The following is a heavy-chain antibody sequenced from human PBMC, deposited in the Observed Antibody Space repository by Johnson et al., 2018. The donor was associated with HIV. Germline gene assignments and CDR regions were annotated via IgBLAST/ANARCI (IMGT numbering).Heavy chain of an antibody. CDR3: ATRSSSPAPFDI. Sequence: QLVESGGGLVQPGRSLRLSCAASGFTFDDYAMHWVRQAPGKGLEWVSGLSWNSGSIGYADSVQGRFTISRDNAKNSLYLQMNSLRAEDTALYYCATRSSSPAPFDIWGQGTMVTVSS. CDR1: GFTFDDYA. CDR2: LSWNSGSI. D-gene: IGHD6-13*01. J-gene: IGHJ3*02. V-gene: IGHV3-9*01.